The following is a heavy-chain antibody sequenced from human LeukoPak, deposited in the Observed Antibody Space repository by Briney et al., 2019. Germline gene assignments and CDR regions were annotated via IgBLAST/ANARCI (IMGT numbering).Heavy chain of an antibody. D-gene: IGHD3-10*01. CDR2: IHPSGIT. Sequence: SETLSLTCTVSGASINKDYWAWIRQPAGKGLEWIGRIHPSGITHQNPSLRGRVTMSIDASKNQFSLNLSSVTAADTAVYYCAGSITMVRGEPRPIDYWGQGTLVTVSS. CDR3: AGSITMVRGEPRPIDY. J-gene: IGHJ4*02. V-gene: IGHV4-4*07. CDR1: GASINKDY.